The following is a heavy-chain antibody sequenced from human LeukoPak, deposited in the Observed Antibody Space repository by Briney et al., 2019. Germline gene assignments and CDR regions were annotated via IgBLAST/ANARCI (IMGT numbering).Heavy chain of an antibody. V-gene: IGHV4-34*01. J-gene: IGHJ6*02. Sequence: SETLSLTCAVYGGSFSGHYWSWIRQPPGKGLEWIGEINHSGSTNYNPPLKSRVTISVDTSKNQFSLKLSSVTAADTAVYYCARAPKNYYYYYGMDVWGQGTTVTVSS. CDR1: GGSFSGHY. CDR2: INHSGST. CDR3: ARAPKNYYYYYGMDV.